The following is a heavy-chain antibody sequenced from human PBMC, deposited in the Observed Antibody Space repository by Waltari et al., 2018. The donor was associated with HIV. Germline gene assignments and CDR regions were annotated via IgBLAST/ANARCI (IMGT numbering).Heavy chain of an antibody. CDR2: IYHSGST. D-gene: IGHD3-22*01. CDR1: GYSLSSGCY. J-gene: IGHJ4*02. CDR3: ASWPDYYDSSGYSDRGDY. V-gene: IGHV4-38-2*01. Sequence: QVQLQESGPGLVKPSETRPLTCAVSGYSLSSGCYWGWIRQPPGKGQEWIGSIYHSGSTYYNPSLKSRVTISVDTSKNQFSLKLSSVTAADTAVYYCASWPDYYDSSGYSDRGDYWGQGTLVTVSS.